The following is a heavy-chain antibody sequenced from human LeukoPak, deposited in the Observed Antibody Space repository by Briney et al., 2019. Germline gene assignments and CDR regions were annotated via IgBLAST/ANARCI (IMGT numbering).Heavy chain of an antibody. CDR3: AREILTGYYDFDY. D-gene: IGHD3-9*01. J-gene: IGHJ4*02. CDR1: GFTVSSNY. CDR2: IYSGGST. Sequence: PGGSLRLSCAAPGFTVSSNYMSWVRQAPGRGLEWVSVIYSGGSTYYAASVKGRFTISRDNSKNTLYLQMNSLRAEDTAVYYCAREILTGYYDFDYWGQGTLVTVSS. V-gene: IGHV3-66*01.